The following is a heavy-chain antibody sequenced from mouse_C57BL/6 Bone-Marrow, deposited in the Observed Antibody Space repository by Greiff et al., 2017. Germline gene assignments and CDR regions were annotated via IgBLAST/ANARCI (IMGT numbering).Heavy chain of an antibody. D-gene: IGHD1-1*01. V-gene: IGHV1-52*01. CDR1: GYTFTSYW. CDR3: AKGDYGSSYYFDY. CDR2: IDPSDSET. Sequence: QVQLQQPGAELVRPGSSVKLSCKASGYTFTSYWMHWVKQRPIQGLEWIGNIDPSDSETHYNQKFKDKATLTVDKSSSTAYMQLSSLTSEDSAVYYCAKGDYGSSYYFDYWGQGTTPTVSS. J-gene: IGHJ2*01.